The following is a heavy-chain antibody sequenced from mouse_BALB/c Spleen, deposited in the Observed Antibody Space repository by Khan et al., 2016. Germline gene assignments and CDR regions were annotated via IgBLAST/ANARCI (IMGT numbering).Heavy chain of an antibody. Sequence: VQLQQSGAELVKPGASVKLSCTASGFNIKDTYMHWVKQKPEQGLEWIGRIDPANGNTKYDPKFQGKATITADTSSNTAYLQLSSLTSEDTAVYYCAREEAFYGNYFAWFAYWGQGTLVTVSA. J-gene: IGHJ3*01. V-gene: IGHV14-3*02. CDR3: AREEAFYGNYFAWFAY. CDR2: IDPANGNT. D-gene: IGHD2-1*01. CDR1: GFNIKDTY.